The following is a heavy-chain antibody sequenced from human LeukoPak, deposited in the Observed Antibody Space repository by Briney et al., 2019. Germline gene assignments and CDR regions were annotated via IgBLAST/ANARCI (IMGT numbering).Heavy chain of an antibody. V-gene: IGHV3-21*04. CDR3: AKGGAYSSSLLRDWFDP. Sequence: GGSLRLSCAASGFTFSSYSMNWVRQAPGKGLEWVSSISSSSSYIYYADSVKGRFTISRDNAKNSLYLQMNSLRAEDMALYYCAKGGAYSSSLLRDWFDPWGQGTLVTVSS. CDR1: GFTFSSYS. J-gene: IGHJ5*02. CDR2: ISSSSSYI. D-gene: IGHD6-6*01.